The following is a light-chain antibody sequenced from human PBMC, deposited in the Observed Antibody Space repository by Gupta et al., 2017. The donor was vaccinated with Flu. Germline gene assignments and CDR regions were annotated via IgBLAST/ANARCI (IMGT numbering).Light chain of an antibody. J-gene: IGKJ1*01. V-gene: IGKV4-1*01. CDR3: QQYYSTPRT. Sequence: DIVMTQSPDSLAVSLGERATINCKSSQSVLYSSDNKNYLAWHQQKPGQPPKLLIYWASTRESGVPDRFSASGSGTDFTLTISSLQAEDVAIYYCQQYYSTPRTFGKGTKVEI. CDR1: QSVLYSSDNKNY. CDR2: WAS.